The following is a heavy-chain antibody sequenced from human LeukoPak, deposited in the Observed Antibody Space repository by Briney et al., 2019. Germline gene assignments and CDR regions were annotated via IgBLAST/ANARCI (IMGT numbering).Heavy chain of an antibody. D-gene: IGHD3-16*01. CDR1: GFTFDDYA. CDR2: ISWNSGRI. J-gene: IGHJ3*02. CDR3: AKDFYRLGEFDAFDN. V-gene: IGHV3-9*01. Sequence: GRSLRLSCAASGFTFDDYAMHWVRQAPGKGLEWVSGISWNSGRIGYADSVKGRFTISRDNAKNSPYLQMNSLRVEDTALYYCAKDFYRLGEFDAFDNWGQGTMVTVSS.